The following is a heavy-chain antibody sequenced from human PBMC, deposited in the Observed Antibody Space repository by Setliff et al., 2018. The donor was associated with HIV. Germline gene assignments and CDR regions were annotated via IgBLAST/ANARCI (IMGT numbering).Heavy chain of an antibody. CDR2: ISSSSSTI. V-gene: IGHV3-48*01. CDR3: ASRSDY. Sequence: ETLSLSCAASGFMFSTYSMNWVRQAPGKGLEWISYISSSSSTIYYADSVKGRFTISRDNAKNSLYLQMNSLRAEDTAVYYCASRSDYWGQGTLVTVSS. CDR1: GFMFSTYS. J-gene: IGHJ4*02.